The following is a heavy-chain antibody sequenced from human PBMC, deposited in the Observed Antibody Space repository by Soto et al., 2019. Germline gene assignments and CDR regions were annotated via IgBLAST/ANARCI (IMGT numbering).Heavy chain of an antibody. Sequence: GASVKVSCKASGGTFSSYAISWVRQAPGQGLEWMGGIIPIFGTANYAQKFQGRVTITADESTSTAYMELSSLRSEDTAVYYCANTPPNYYDSSGCFGYYFDYWGQGTLVTVS. CDR3: ANTPPNYYDSSGCFGYYFDY. CDR2: IIPIFGTA. D-gene: IGHD3-22*01. CDR1: GGTFSSYA. J-gene: IGHJ4*02. V-gene: IGHV1-69*13.